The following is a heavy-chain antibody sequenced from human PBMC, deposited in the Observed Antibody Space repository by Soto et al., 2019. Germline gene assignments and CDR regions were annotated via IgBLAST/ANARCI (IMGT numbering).Heavy chain of an antibody. CDR3: ARAYGARFDI. V-gene: IGHV5-51*01. J-gene: IGHJ3*02. Sequence: PGESLKISCEGSGYIFATNWIGWVRQMPGKGLEWMGIIYPADSDTRYSPSFQSQVTISADKSISTAYLQWSSLKASDTAIYYCARAYGARFDIWGHGTMVTVSS. D-gene: IGHD4-17*01. CDR2: IYPADSDT. CDR1: GYIFATNW.